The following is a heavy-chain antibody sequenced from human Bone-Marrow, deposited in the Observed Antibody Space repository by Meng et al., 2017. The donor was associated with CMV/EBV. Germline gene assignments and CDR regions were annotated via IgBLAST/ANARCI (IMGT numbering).Heavy chain of an antibody. CDR3: ARLNYDFWSGYSDY. Sequence: GGSLRLSCAASGFTFCSYEMNWVRQAPGKGLERVSYISSSGSTIYYADSVKGRFTISRDNAKNSLYLQMNSLRAEDTAVYYCARLNYDFWSGYSDYWGQGTLVTVSS. V-gene: IGHV3-48*03. CDR1: GFTFCSYE. CDR2: ISSSGSTI. J-gene: IGHJ4*02. D-gene: IGHD3-3*01.